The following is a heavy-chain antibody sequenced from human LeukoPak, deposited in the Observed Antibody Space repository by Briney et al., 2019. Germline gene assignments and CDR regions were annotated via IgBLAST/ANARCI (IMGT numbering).Heavy chain of an antibody. J-gene: IGHJ4*02. D-gene: IGHD3-16*01. CDR1: GDSISSSSSF. Sequence: SDTLSLTCTVSGDSISSSSSFWAWIRQPPGKGLEWIGNIYYSGNTHCNPALKSRVTISVDTSKNQFSLRLTSVTAADTAVYYCARHGLYQDYGYWGQGILVTVSS. CDR2: IYYSGNT. V-gene: IGHV4-39*01. CDR3: ARHGLYQDYGY.